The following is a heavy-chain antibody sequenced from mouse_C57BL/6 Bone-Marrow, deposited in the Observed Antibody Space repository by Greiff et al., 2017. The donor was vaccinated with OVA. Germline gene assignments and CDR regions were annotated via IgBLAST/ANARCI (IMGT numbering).Heavy chain of an antibody. CDR2: IDPSDSYT. Sequence: QVHVKQPGAELVRPGTSVKLSCKASGYTFTSYWMHWVKQRPGQGLEWIGVIDPSDSYTNYNQKFKGKATLTVDTSSSTAYMQLSSLTSEDSAVYYCARGYYGSSYYAMDYWGQGTSVTVSS. D-gene: IGHD1-1*01. CDR3: ARGYYGSSYYAMDY. J-gene: IGHJ4*01. V-gene: IGHV1-59*01. CDR1: GYTFTSYW.